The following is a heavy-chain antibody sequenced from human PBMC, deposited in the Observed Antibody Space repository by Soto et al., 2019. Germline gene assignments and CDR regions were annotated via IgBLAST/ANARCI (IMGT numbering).Heavy chain of an antibody. Sequence: GGSLRLSCAASGFAVSSYSMHWVRQAPGKGLEWVAAMSFDGNSKYFADSVKGRFKISRDTSKNTWSLEMESLGVEDSVLYHCTRGRSMIANDDFEYWGQGTQVTVSS. J-gene: IGHJ4*02. CDR3: TRGRSMIANDDFEY. D-gene: IGHD2-21*01. CDR2: MSFDGNSK. V-gene: IGHV3-30-3*01. CDR1: GFAVSSYS.